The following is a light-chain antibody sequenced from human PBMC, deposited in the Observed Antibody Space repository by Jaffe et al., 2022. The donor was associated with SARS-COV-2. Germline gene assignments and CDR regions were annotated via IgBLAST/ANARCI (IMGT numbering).Light chain of an antibody. V-gene: IGKV4-1*01. CDR3: QQYYSTPYA. CDR2: WTS. Sequence: DIVMTQSPDSLAVSLGERATIKCKSSQSVLNSFNNKNSLAWYQQKPGQPPKLVIYWTSTRESGVPDRFSGSGSGTDFTLTVSSLQAEDVAVYYCQQYYSTPYAFGQGTKLEIQ. J-gene: IGKJ2*01. CDR1: QSVLNSFNNKNS.